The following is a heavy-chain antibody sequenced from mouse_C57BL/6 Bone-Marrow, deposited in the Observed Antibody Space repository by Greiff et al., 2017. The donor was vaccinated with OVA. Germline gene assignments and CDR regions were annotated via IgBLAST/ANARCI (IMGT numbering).Heavy chain of an antibody. CDR1: GYTFTSYW. Sequence: QVQLKQSGTELVKPGASVKLSCKASGYTFTSYWMHWVKQRPGQGLEWIGNINPSNGGTNYNEKFKSKATLTVDKSSSTAYMQLSSLTSEDSAVYYCARSNYYGSSYPPAWFAYWGQGTLVTVSA. J-gene: IGHJ3*01. CDR3: ARSNYYGSSYPPAWFAY. CDR2: INPSNGGT. D-gene: IGHD1-1*01. V-gene: IGHV1-53*01.